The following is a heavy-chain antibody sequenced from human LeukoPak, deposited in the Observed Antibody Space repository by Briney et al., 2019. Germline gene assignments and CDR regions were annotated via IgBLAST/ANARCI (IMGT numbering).Heavy chain of an antibody. Sequence: SETLSLTCAVYGGSFSGYYWSWIRQPPGKGLEWIGEINHSGSTNYNPSLKSRVTISVDTSKNQFSLKLSSVTAADTVVYYCARSSAAGYYFDYWGQGTLVTVSS. CDR3: ARSSAAGYYFDY. J-gene: IGHJ4*02. CDR2: INHSGST. CDR1: GGSFSGYY. D-gene: IGHD6-13*01. V-gene: IGHV4-34*01.